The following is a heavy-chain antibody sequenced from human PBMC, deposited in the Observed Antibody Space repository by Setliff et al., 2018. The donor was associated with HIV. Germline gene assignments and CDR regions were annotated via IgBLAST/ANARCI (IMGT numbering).Heavy chain of an antibody. CDR2: ISDTRGYL. J-gene: IGHJ4*02. D-gene: IGHD5-12*01. CDR1: GFTFSTYN. CDR3: ARASSGYESRGLFDY. Sequence: GGSLRLSCAAPGFTFSTYNMNWVRQAPGKGLEWVSSISDTRGYLYYADSVKGRFTISRDNAKNSLYLQMNSLRAEDTAVYYCARASSGYESRGLFDYWGQGMLVTSPQ. V-gene: IGHV3-21*01.